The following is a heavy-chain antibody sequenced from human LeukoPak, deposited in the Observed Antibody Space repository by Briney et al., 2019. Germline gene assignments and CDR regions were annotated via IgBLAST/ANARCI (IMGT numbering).Heavy chain of an antibody. J-gene: IGHJ6*03. CDR3: ARAHCSSDSCPPYWYYYYYMDV. D-gene: IGHD2-2*01. CDR1: GFTFSSHA. CDR2: IWYDGINK. Sequence: GGSLRLSCAASGFTFSSHAMHWVHQAPGKGLEWVAVIWYDGINKYFADSVKGRFTISRDNSNSTLYLEMNSLTVEDAAVYYCARAHCSSDSCPPYWYYYYYMDVWGKGTTVTVSS. V-gene: IGHV3-33*01.